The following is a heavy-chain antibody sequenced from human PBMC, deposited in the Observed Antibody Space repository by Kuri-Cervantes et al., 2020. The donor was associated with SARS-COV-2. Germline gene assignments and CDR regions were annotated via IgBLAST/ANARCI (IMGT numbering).Heavy chain of an antibody. CDR3: ARVNSNDDYGDYVLDY. D-gene: IGHD4-17*01. V-gene: IGHV1-46*01. J-gene: IGHJ4*01. CDR2: INPSGGST. CDR1: GGTFSSYA. Sequence: ASVKVSCKASGGTFSSYAISWVRQAPGQGLEWMGIINPSGGSTSYAQKFQGRVTMTRDTSTSTVYMELSSLRSEDTAVYYCARVNSNDDYGDYVLDYWGQGTVVTVSS.